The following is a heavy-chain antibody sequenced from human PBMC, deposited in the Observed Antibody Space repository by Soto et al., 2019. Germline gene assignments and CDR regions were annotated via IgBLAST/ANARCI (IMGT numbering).Heavy chain of an antibody. D-gene: IGHD3-22*01. V-gene: IGHV4-31*03. CDR2: IYYSGST. CDR1: GGSISSGGYY. J-gene: IGHJ4*02. CDR3: ARVYDSSGYSFDY. Sequence: PSETLSLTCTVSGGSISSGGYYWSWIRQHPGKGLEWIGYIYYSGSTYYNPSLKSRVTISVDTSKNQFSLKLSSVTAADKAVYYCARVYDSSGYSFDYWGQGTQVTVSS.